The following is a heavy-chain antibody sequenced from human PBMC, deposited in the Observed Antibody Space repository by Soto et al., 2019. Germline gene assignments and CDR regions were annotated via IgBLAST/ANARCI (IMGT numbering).Heavy chain of an antibody. CDR3: ARGPHYYDSSGYQGYFDY. V-gene: IGHV1-69*01. J-gene: IGHJ4*02. D-gene: IGHD3-22*01. Sequence: QVQLVQSGAEVKKPGSSVKVSCKASGGTFSSYAISWVRQAPGQGLEWMGGIIPIFGTANYAQKFLGRVTITADESTSTAYMELSSLRSEDTAVYYCARGPHYYDSSGYQGYFDYWGQGTLVTVSS. CDR1: GGTFSSYA. CDR2: IIPIFGTA.